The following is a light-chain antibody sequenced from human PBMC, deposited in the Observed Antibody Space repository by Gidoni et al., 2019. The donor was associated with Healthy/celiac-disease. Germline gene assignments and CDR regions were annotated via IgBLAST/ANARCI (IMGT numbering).Light chain of an antibody. J-gene: IGKJ1*01. CDR1: QSVLYSSNNKNY. V-gene: IGKV4-1*01. CDR3: QQYYSTPT. CDR2: WAS. Sequence: DIVMTQSPDSLAVSLGERATIHCKSSQSVLYSSNNKNYLAWYQQKPGQPPKLLIYWASTRESGVPDRFSGSGSGTDFTLTISSLQAEDGAVYYCQQYYSTPTFGQGTKVEIK.